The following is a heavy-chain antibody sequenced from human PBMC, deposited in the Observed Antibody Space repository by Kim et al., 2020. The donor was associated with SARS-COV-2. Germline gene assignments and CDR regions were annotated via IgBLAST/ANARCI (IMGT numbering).Heavy chain of an antibody. D-gene: IGHD3-22*01. J-gene: IGHJ5*02. Sequence: AESVKGRFTISRANSKNTLYLQMNSLRAEDTAVYYCSKGVDSTGYYNWFDPWGQGALVTVSS. CDR3: SKGVDSTGYYNWFDP. V-gene: IGHV3-23*01.